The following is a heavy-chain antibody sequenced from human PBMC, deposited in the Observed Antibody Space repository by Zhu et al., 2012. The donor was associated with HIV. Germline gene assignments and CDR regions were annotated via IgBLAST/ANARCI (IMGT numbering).Heavy chain of an antibody. CDR1: GGSFSGYY. V-gene: IGHV4-34*01. CDR3: ARGYGSGSYYHY. CDR2: INRSGDT. Sequence: QVQLQQWGAGLLKPSETLSLTCAVYGGSFSGYYWGWIRQPPGKGLEWIGEINRSGDTNYNPPLKSRVTISVDTSKNQFSLKLNSVTAADTAVYYCARGYGSGSYYHYWGQGTLVTVSS. J-gene: IGHJ4*02. D-gene: IGHD3-10*01.